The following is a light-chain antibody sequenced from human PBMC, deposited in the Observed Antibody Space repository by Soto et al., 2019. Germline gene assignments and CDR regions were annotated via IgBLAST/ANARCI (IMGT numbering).Light chain of an antibody. Sequence: QSVLTQPPSVSGAPGQRVTISCTESSSNIGAGYDVHWYQQLPGTAPKLLIYGNSNRPSGVPDRFSGSKSGTSASLAITGLQAEDEADYYCQSYDISLSGWVFGGETKLTVL. CDR1: SSNIGAGYD. J-gene: IGLJ2*01. CDR3: QSYDISLSGWV. V-gene: IGLV1-40*01. CDR2: GNS.